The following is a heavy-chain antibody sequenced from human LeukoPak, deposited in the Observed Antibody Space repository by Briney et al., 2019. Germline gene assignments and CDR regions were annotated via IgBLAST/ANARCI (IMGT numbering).Heavy chain of an antibody. CDR2: IKQDGSEQ. D-gene: IGHD5-18*01. CDR1: GFTFSRSW. CDR3: ARAVVDTAMVKPYYYMDV. V-gene: IGHV3-7*01. J-gene: IGHJ6*03. Sequence: PGGSLRLSCAASGFTFSRSWMSWVRQAPGKGLEWVANIKQDGSEQYYADSVKGRFTISKDNAKNSLYLDLNSLRVEDTAVYYCARAVVDTAMVKPYYYMDVWGKGTTDTVSS.